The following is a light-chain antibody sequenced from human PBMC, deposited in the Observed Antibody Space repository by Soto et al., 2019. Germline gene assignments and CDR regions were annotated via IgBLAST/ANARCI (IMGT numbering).Light chain of an antibody. CDR2: GAS. Sequence: EIVLTQSPGTLSLSPGERATLSCRASQSVSSSYLAWYQQKPGKAPRLLIYGASSRATGIPDRFSGSGSGTDVTLTISRLEPEDFAVYYCQQYGSSPRTFGQGTKVEIK. J-gene: IGKJ1*01. CDR3: QQYGSSPRT. CDR1: QSVSSSY. V-gene: IGKV3-20*01.